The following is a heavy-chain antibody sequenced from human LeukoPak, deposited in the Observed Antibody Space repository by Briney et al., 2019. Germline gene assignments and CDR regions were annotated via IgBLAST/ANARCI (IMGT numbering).Heavy chain of an antibody. J-gene: IGHJ5*02. CDR1: GGSFSGYY. CDR2: INHSGST. V-gene: IGHV4-34*01. CDR3: ASIPGIAVAGDWFDP. D-gene: IGHD6-19*01. Sequence: SETLSLTYAVYGGSFSGYYWSWIRQPPGKGLEWIGEINHSGSTNYNPSLKSRVTISVDTSKNQFSLKLSSVTAADTAVYYCASIPGIAVAGDWFDPWGQGTLVTVSS.